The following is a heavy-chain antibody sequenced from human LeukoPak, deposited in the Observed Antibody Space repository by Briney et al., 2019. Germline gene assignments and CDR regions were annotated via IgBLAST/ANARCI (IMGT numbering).Heavy chain of an antibody. J-gene: IGHJ3*02. CDR2: IIPILDLA. CDR1: GGTFSSNA. V-gene: IGHV1-69*04. D-gene: IGHD2-2*02. CDR3: ARDREYCSSTTCYNAFDI. Sequence: SVKVSCKASGGTFSSNAINWVRQAPGQGLEWVGRIIPILDLANYAQKFQGRVTITAGKSTSTAYMELSSLRSEDTALYYCARDREYCSSTTCYNAFDIWGQGTMVTVSS.